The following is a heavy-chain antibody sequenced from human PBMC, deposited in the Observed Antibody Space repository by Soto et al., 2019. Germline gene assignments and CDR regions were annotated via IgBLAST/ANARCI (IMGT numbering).Heavy chain of an antibody. CDR3: ARDSPLRLGLDY. CDR1: GCFIGSYH. D-gene: IGHD3-16*01. Sequence: PSETLSLTCTVSGCFIGSYHWSWFRLPPGKGLEWIGYTYYSGSTNYNPSLKSRVTISVDTSKNQFSLKLSSVTAADTAVYYCARDSPLRLGLDYWGQGTLVTVSS. J-gene: IGHJ4*01. V-gene: IGHV4-59*01. CDR2: TYYSGST.